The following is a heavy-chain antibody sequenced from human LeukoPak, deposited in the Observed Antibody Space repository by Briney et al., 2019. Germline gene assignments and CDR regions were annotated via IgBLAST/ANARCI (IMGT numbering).Heavy chain of an antibody. J-gene: IGHJ6*03. CDR2: IIPIFGTA. V-gene: IGHV1-69*05. Sequence: SVKVSCKASGGTFSSYAISWVRQAPGQGLEWMGGIIPIFGTANYAQKFQGRVTITTDESTSTAYMELSSLRSEDTTVYYCASHIAVAGKGINYYYYYMDVWGKGTTVTVSS. CDR1: GGTFSSYA. CDR3: ASHIAVAGKGINYYYYYMDV. D-gene: IGHD6-19*01.